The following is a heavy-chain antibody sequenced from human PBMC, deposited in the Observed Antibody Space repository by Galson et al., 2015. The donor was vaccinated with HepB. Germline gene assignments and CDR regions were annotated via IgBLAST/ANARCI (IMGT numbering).Heavy chain of an antibody. Sequence: SLRLSCAASGFTFDDYTMHWVRQAPGKGLEWVSLISWDGGSTYYADSVKGRFTISRDNSKNSLYLQMNSLRTEDTALYYCAKVGGKLRVDRNVYFDYWGQGTLVTVSS. J-gene: IGHJ4*02. CDR1: GFTFDDYT. CDR3: AKVGGKLRVDRNVYFDY. D-gene: IGHD4-17*01. CDR2: ISWDGGST. V-gene: IGHV3-43*01.